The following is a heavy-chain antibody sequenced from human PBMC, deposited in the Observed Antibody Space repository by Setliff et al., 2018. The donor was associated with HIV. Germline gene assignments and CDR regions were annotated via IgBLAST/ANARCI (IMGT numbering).Heavy chain of an antibody. CDR1: GYTFTTYG. D-gene: IGHD3-22*01. V-gene: IGHV1-18*01. CDR3: ARLEYYYDSSGYYNYFNF. Sequence: ASVKVSCQPSGYTFTTYGLSWVRKAPGQGLECMGWISTYSDETSYSQNLQGRVTMTTDTSTSTAYMELRSLRSDDTAVYYCARLEYYYDSSGYYNYFNFWGQGTLDTVS. CDR2: ISTYSDET. J-gene: IGHJ4*02.